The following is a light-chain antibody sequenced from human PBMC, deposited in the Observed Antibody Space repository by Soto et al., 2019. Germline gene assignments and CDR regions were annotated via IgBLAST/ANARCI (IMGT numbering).Light chain of an antibody. CDR3: SSYTSSSSYV. V-gene: IGLV2-14*01. CDR1: SSDAGGYNY. J-gene: IGLJ1*01. Sequence: QSALTRPASVSGSPGQSITISCTGTSSDAGGYNYVSWYQQHPGKAPKLMIYDVSNRPSGVSNRFSGSKSGNTASLTISGLQAEDEADYYCSSYTSSSSYVFGTGTKVTVL. CDR2: DVS.